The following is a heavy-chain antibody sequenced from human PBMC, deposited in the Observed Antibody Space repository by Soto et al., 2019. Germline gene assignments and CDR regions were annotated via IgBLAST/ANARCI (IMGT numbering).Heavy chain of an antibody. Sequence: LSLTCTVSGGSISSYYWSWIRQPPGKGLEWIGYIYYSGSTNYNPSLKSRVTISVDTSKNQFSLKLSSVTAADTAVYYCARADIVATMAFDPWGQGTLVTVSS. CDR3: ARADIVATMAFDP. CDR2: IYYSGST. J-gene: IGHJ5*02. V-gene: IGHV4-59*01. CDR1: GGSISSYY. D-gene: IGHD5-12*01.